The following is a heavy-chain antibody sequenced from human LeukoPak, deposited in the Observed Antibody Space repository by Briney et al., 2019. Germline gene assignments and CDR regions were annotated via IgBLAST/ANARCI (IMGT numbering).Heavy chain of an antibody. V-gene: IGHV3-72*01. CDR1: GFTFSDHY. CDR2: TRNKANSYTT. D-gene: IGHD2-2*02. J-gene: IGHJ4*02. Sequence: GGPLRLSCAASGFTFSDHYMDWVRQAPGKGLEWVGRTRNKANSYTTEYAASVKGRFTISRDDSKNSLYLQMNSLKTEDTSVYYCARVTQLLLYDNWGQGTLVTVSS. CDR3: ARVTQLLLYDN.